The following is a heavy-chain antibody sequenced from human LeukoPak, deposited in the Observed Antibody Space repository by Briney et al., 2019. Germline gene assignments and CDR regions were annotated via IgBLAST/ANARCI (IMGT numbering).Heavy chain of an antibody. Sequence: GGSLRLSCEASGLSFSNYWMHWVRQAPGKGLEWVSSISSSSSYIYYADSVKGRFTISRDNAKNSLYLQMNSLRAEDTAVYYCARDPYSSSWYHQSYFDYWGQGTLVTVSS. J-gene: IGHJ4*02. CDR2: ISSSSSYI. V-gene: IGHV3-21*01. CDR1: GLSFSNYW. D-gene: IGHD6-13*01. CDR3: ARDPYSSSWYHQSYFDY.